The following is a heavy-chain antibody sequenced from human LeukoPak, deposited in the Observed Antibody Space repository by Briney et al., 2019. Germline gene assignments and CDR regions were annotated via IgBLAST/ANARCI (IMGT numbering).Heavy chain of an antibody. V-gene: IGHV3-74*01. D-gene: IGHD6-13*01. Sequence: PGGSLRLSCAASGFTFSSYWMHWVRQAPGKGLVWVSRINSDGSNISYADSVKGRFTISRDNAKDTLYLQMNSLRAEDTAVYYCTRDREQQPTYDYWGQGTLVTVSS. J-gene: IGHJ4*02. CDR2: INSDGSNI. CDR1: GFTFSSYW. CDR3: TRDREQQPTYDY.